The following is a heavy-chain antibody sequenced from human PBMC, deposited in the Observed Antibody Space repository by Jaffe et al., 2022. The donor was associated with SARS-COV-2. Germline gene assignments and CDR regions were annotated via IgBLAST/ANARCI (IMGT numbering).Heavy chain of an antibody. CDR1: GGSISSSNW. J-gene: IGHJ6*02. CDR3: AREGGYGLDV. D-gene: IGHD1-26*01. Sequence: QVQLQESGPRLVKPSGTLSLTCAVSGGSISSSNWWSWVRQPPGKGLEWIGEIFHSGSTNYNPSLKSRVTMSIDKSMNQFSLKLSSATAADTAVYFCAREGGYGLDVWGQGTTITVSS. V-gene: IGHV4-4*02. CDR2: IFHSGST.